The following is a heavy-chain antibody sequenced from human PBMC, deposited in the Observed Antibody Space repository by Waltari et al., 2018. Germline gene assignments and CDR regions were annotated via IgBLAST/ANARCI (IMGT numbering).Heavy chain of an antibody. D-gene: IGHD3-10*01. CDR3: ARPGGDYYGSGSHLDY. J-gene: IGHJ4*02. CDR2: ISYDGSNK. Sequence: QVQLVESGGGVVQPGRSLRLSCAASGFTLSSYAMHWVRPAPGKGLEWVAVISYDGSNKYYADSVKGRFTISRDNSKNTLYLQMNSLRAEDTAVYYCARPGGDYYGSGSHLDYWGQGTLVTVSS. CDR1: GFTLSSYA. V-gene: IGHV3-30-3*01.